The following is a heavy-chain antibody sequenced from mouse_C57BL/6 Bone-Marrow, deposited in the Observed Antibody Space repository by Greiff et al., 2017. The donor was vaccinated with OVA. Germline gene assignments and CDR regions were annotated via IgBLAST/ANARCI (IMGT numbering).Heavy chain of an antibody. J-gene: IGHJ2*01. Sequence: VQLQESGAELVRPGASVMLSCKASGYTFTDYEMHWVKQTPVHGLEWIGAIDPETGGTAYNQKFKGKAILTADKSSSTAYMELRSLTSEDSAVYYCTSKGGYWGQGTTLTVSS. CDR1: GYTFTDYE. V-gene: IGHV1-15*01. CDR2: IDPETGGT. CDR3: TSKGGY.